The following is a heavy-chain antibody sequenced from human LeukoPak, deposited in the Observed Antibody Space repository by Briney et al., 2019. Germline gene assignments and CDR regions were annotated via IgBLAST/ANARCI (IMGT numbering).Heavy chain of an antibody. J-gene: IGHJ4*02. CDR2: ISSSGGST. V-gene: IGHV3-23*01. D-gene: IGHD2-15*01. CDR3: AKDDCSGGSCYSGHDH. CDR1: GFTFSNYA. Sequence: PGGSLRLSCAASGFTFSNYAMSWVRQAPGKGLEWVSAISSSGGSTYYADSVKGRFTISRDNSKNTLYLQMNSLRAEDTAVCYCAKDDCSGGSCYSGHDHWGQGTLVTVSS.